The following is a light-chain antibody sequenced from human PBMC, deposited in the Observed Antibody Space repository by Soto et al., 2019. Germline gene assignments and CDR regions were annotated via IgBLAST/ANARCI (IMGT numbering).Light chain of an antibody. Sequence: QSVLTQPASVSGSPGQSITISCTGSSSDVGNYNLVSWYQQHPGKAPKLMIYEDTKWPSGVSNRFSGSKSGNTAYLTISGLQAEDEADYHCWSYEVGRNYVFGTGTKVTVL. CDR2: EDT. CDR3: WSYEVGRNYV. CDR1: SSDVGNYNL. J-gene: IGLJ1*01. V-gene: IGLV2-23*01.